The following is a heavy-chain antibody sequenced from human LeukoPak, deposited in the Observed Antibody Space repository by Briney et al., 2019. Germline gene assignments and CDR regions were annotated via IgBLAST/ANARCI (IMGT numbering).Heavy chain of an antibody. CDR1: GSTARSNK. Sequence: GGPLKPSGQAPGSTARSNKMSWVRQPPGKGLEWAPVFYSGGSTYYADSVKGRFTISRHNSKNTLYLQMNSLRAEDTAVYYCARYYYDSSGYDAFDIWGQGTMVTVSS. CDR3: ARYYYDSSGYDAFDI. V-gene: IGHV3-53*04. J-gene: IGHJ3*02. D-gene: IGHD3-22*01. CDR2: FYSGGST.